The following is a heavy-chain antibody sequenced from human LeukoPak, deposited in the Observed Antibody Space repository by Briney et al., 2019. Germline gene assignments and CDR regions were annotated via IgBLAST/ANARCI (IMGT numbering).Heavy chain of an antibody. J-gene: IGHJ4*02. V-gene: IGHV3-74*01. CDR1: GSTFNSHW. CDR3: AYGDFAKCDY. D-gene: IGHD4-17*01. CDR2: IKSGGSTT. Sequence: GGSLRLSCAASGSTFNSHWMHWVRQAPGKGLVWVSRIKSGGSTTTYADSVRGRFTISRDYAKNTLYLQMSSLRADDTAVYYCAYGDFAKCDYWGQGTLATVSS.